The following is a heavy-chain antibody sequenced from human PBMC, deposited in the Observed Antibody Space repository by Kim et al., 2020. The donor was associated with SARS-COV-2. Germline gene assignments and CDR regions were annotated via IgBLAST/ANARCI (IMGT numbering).Heavy chain of an antibody. CDR2: INHSGST. V-gene: IGHV4-34*01. D-gene: IGHD6-13*01. CDR1: GGSFSGYY. J-gene: IGHJ4*02. Sequence: SETLSLTCAVYGGSFSGYYWSWIRQPPGKGLEWIGEINHSGSTNYNPSLKSRLTISVDTSKNQFSLKLSSVTAADTAAYYCARGYSSSWYHTDYWGQGTL. CDR3: ARGYSSSWYHTDY.